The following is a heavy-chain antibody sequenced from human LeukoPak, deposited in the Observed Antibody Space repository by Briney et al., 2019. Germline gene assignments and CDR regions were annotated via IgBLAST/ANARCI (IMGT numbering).Heavy chain of an antibody. Sequence: PGGSLRLSCAATGFTFSSYAMSWVRQAPGKGLEWVSAISGSGGSTYYADSVKGRFTISRDNSKNTLYLQMNSLRAEDTAVYYCARDIAAAGTQGDYWGQGTLVTVSS. CDR1: GFTFSSYA. CDR2: ISGSGGST. V-gene: IGHV3-23*01. J-gene: IGHJ4*02. CDR3: ARDIAAAGTQGDY. D-gene: IGHD6-13*01.